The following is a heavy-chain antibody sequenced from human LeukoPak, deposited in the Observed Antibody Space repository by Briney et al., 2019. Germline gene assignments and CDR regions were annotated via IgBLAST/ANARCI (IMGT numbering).Heavy chain of an antibody. CDR1: GYTFTAFY. V-gene: IGHV1-2*06. D-gene: IGHD6-13*01. CDR3: ARSLNSRLTDY. Sequence: ASVKVSCKASGYTFTAFYIHWVRQAPGQGLEWMGRINPHSGGTNYPQKFQGRVTLTRDTSITTAYLEVTSLRSDDTAVYYCARSLNSRLTDYWGQGTLVIVSS. CDR2: INPHSGGT. J-gene: IGHJ4*02.